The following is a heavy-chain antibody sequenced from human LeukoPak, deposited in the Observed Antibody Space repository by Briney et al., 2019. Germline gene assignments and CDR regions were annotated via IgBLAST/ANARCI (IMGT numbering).Heavy chain of an antibody. J-gene: IGHJ1*01. CDR3: ARDRSSSGWHPIGYFQH. CDR1: GFTFSSYS. CDR2: ISSSSSYI. D-gene: IGHD6-19*01. Sequence: GGSLRLSCAASGFTFSSYSMNWVRQAPGKGLEWVSSISSSSSYIYYADSVKGRFTISRDNAKNSLYLQMNSLRAEDTAVYYCARDRSSSGWHPIGYFQHWGQGTLVTVSS. V-gene: IGHV3-21*01.